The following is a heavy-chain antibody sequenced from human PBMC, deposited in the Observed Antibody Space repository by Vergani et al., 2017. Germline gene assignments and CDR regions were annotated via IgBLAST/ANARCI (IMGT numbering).Heavy chain of an antibody. D-gene: IGHD6-6*01. CDR2: IGTAGDT. J-gene: IGHJ4*02. CDR1: GFTFSTYD. Sequence: EVQLVESGGGLVQPGGSLRLSCAASGFTFSTYDMPWVRQVIGKGLKWVSAIGTAGDTYYPGSVKGRFTISRENAKNSLYLQMNGLRAGDTAVYYCARRDSSSPALDYWGQGTLVTVSS. V-gene: IGHV3-13*01. CDR3: ARRDSSSPALDY.